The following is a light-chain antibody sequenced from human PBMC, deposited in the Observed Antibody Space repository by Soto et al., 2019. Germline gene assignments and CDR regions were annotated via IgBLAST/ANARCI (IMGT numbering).Light chain of an antibody. CDR3: QHYGSSPLFT. Sequence: ILTQSPATLSLSPGDRATLSCRASRSISDSYLFWYQQKPGQAPRLLIYGTSIRATGVSDRFSGSGSGTDFTLTISRLEPEDVAVYYCQHYGSSPLFTFXPGTKVDIK. CDR2: GTS. J-gene: IGKJ3*01. V-gene: IGKV3-20*01. CDR1: RSISDSY.